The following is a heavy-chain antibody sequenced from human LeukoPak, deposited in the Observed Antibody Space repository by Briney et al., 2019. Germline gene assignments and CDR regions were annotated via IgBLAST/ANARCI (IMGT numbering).Heavy chain of an antibody. V-gene: IGHV1-2*02. D-gene: IGHD2-2*02. CDR2: INPNTGGT. CDR1: GYTFTGYY. J-gene: IGHJ5*02. Sequence: ASVKVSCKASGYTFTGYYVNWVRQAPGQGLEWMGWINPNTGGTNYAQKFQGRVTMTRDTSSSTTYMELSSLRFDDTAVYYCAREPTGYRTHWFDPWGQGTLVTVSS. CDR3: AREPTGYRTHWFDP.